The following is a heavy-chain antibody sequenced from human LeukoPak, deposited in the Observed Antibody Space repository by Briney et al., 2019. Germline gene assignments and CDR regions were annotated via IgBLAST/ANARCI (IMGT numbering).Heavy chain of an antibody. J-gene: IGHJ4*02. CDR3: ARDRVYGYNSIPYFDY. D-gene: IGHD5-18*01. V-gene: IGHV1-2*02. CDR1: GYTFTDYR. CDR2: INPNIGDT. Sequence: ASVKVSCKASGYTFTDYRIHWVRQAPGQGLEWMGRINPNIGDTKYVQKFRGRVTMTRDTSISTAYMELSRLRSDDTAVYYCARDRVYGYNSIPYFDYWGQGTLVTVSS.